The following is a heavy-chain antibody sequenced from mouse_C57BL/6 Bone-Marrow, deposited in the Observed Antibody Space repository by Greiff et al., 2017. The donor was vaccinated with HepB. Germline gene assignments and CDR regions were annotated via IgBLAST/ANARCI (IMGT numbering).Heavy chain of an antibody. J-gene: IGHJ4*01. Sequence: EVQRVESGGGLVQSGRSLRLSCATSGFTFSDFYMEWVRQAPGKGLEWIAASRNKANDYTTEYSASVKGRFIVSRDTSQSILYLQMNALRAEDTAIYYCARDLTGTGAMDYWGQGTSVTVSS. D-gene: IGHD4-1*01. CDR3: ARDLTGTGAMDY. CDR2: SRNKANDYTT. CDR1: GFTFSDFY. V-gene: IGHV7-1*01.